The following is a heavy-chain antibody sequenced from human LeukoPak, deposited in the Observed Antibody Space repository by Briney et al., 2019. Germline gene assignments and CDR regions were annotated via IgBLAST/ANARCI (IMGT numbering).Heavy chain of an antibody. CDR3: ARDFEYGDYVFGFDY. J-gene: IGHJ4*02. D-gene: IGHD4-17*01. V-gene: IGHV4-59*01. Sequence: SETLSLTCTVSGGSISSYYWSWIRQPPGKGLEWIGYIYYSGSTNYNPSLKSRVTISVDTSKNQFSLKLSSVTAADTAVYYCARDFEYGDYVFGFDYWGQGTLVTVSS. CDR2: IYYSGST. CDR1: GGSISSYY.